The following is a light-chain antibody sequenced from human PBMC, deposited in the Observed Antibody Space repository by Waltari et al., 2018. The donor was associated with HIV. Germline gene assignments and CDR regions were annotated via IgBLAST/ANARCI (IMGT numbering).Light chain of an antibody. CDR1: QTVSSN. J-gene: IGKJ4*02. Sequence: EIVMTQSPATLSVSPGERATLSCRASQTVSSNLAWYQQKPGQAPRLVIYAASTRATGIPARFSGSGSGTEFTLTISNLQSEDFAVYYCQQYYDWPPLTFGGGTKVEIK. V-gene: IGKV3-15*01. CDR3: QQYYDWPPLT. CDR2: AAS.